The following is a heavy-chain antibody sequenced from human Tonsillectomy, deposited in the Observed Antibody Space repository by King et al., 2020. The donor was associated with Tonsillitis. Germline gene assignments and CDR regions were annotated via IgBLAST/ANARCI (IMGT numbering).Heavy chain of an antibody. V-gene: IGHV3-33*05. J-gene: IGHJ3*02. CDR1: GFTFSSYG. D-gene: IGHD3-10*01. CDR3: VRGRRPREIWIGGTLGDVFDI. Sequence: VQLVESGGGVVHPGRSLRVSCAASGFTFSSYGMHWVRQAPGKGLEWVAVISYDGTNKHYLDSVKGRFTISRDNSKNTLYLQMNSLRAEDTAVYYCVRGRRPREIWIGGTLGDVFDIGGQGTMVTVPS. CDR2: ISYDGTNK.